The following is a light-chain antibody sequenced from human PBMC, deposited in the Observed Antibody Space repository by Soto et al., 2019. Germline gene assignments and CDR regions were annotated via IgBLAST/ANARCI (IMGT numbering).Light chain of an antibody. Sequence: DIQMTQSPSSLSASVGDRVTITCRASQSISSYLNWYQQKPGKAPKLLIYAASSLQSGVPSRFSGSGSGTDFTLTIRSLQPEDFATYYCQQSYRTPPITFGQGTQREIK. J-gene: IGKJ5*01. V-gene: IGKV1-39*01. CDR3: QQSYRTPPIT. CDR1: QSISSY. CDR2: AAS.